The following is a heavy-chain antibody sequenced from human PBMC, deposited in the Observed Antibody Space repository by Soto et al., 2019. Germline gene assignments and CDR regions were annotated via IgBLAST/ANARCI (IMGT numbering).Heavy chain of an antibody. D-gene: IGHD3-10*01. V-gene: IGHV2-5*02. CDR1: GFSLSTSGVG. CDR2: IYWDDDK. J-gene: IGHJ6*03. Sequence: QITLKESGPPLVKPTQTLTLTCTFSGFSLSTSGVGVVWIRQPPGKALEWLGIIYWDDDKRYSPSLKSRLTITKDTSKNQVVLRMTNMDPVDTATYYCAHFRFGTQIYWYYYMDVWGKGTTVTVSS. CDR3: AHFRFGTQIYWYYYMDV.